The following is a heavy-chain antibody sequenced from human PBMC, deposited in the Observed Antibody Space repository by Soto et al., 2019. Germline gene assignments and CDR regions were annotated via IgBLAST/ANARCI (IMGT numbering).Heavy chain of an antibody. CDR2: INQSGGT. CDR1: GASLSGYD. Sequence: SSETLSLTCAVYGASLSGYDWSWIRQPPGKGLEWIGEINQSGGTNYNPSLKSRVTISMDTSKNQFSLRLSSVTAADTAIYYCARDPYANAFDIWGRGTMVTVSS. D-gene: IGHD2-2*01. J-gene: IGHJ3*02. CDR3: ARDPYANAFDI. V-gene: IGHV4-34*01.